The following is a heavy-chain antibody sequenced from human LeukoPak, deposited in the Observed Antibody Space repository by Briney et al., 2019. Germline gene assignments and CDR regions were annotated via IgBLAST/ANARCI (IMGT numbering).Heavy chain of an antibody. J-gene: IGHJ4*02. CDR2: ISYDGSNK. CDR3: AKDLSY. D-gene: IGHD2/OR15-2a*01. V-gene: IGHV3-30*18. CDR1: GFTFSSYG. Sequence: GGSLRLSCAASGFTFSSYGMLWVRQAPGKGLEWVAVISYDGSNKYYADSVKGRFTISRDNSKNTLYLQMNSLRAEDTAVYYCAKDLSYWGQGTLVTVSS.